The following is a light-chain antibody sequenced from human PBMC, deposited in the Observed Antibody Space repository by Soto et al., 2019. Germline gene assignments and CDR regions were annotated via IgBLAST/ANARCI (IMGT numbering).Light chain of an antibody. Sequence: QSVLTQPASVSGSPGQSITISGTGTSSDVGGYNSVSWYRQDPGKAPKLMIYDVTNRPSGVSNRFSGSKSGNTASLTISGLQAEDEADYYCSSFTSSTTYVFGTGTKVTVL. CDR2: DVT. V-gene: IGLV2-14*01. CDR1: SSDVGGYNS. J-gene: IGLJ1*01. CDR3: SSFTSSTTYV.